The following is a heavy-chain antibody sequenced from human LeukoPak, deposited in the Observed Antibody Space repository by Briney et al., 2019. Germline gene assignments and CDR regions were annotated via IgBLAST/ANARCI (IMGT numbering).Heavy chain of an antibody. V-gene: IGHV3-21*01. D-gene: IGHD3-10*01. Sequence: KPGGSLRLSCAASGFTFSTHSMNWVRQAPGKGLEWVSSISSSSRYIYYADSVRGRFTISRDNAKNSLYLQVNSLRVEDTAVYYCAREAGTAFDLWGQGTTVTVSS. CDR3: AREAGTAFDL. CDR2: ISSSSRYI. CDR1: GFTFSTHS. J-gene: IGHJ3*01.